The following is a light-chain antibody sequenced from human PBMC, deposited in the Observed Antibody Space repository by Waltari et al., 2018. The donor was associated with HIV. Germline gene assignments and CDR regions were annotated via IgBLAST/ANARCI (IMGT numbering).Light chain of an antibody. V-gene: IGLV2-14*03. J-gene: IGLJ2*01. Sequence: QSALTQPASVSGSPGQSITISCTGTSSEVGAYNYVSWYQLHPSKAPKLMIYDFSNRPAGVSDRFSGTKSANPASLTISGLQAKDEAHYYCSSYASSSTVVFGGGTKLTVL. CDR2: DFS. CDR1: SSEVGAYNY. CDR3: SSYASSSTVV.